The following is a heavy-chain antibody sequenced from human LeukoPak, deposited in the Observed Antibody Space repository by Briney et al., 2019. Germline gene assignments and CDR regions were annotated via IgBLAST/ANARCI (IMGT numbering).Heavy chain of an antibody. V-gene: IGHV1-46*01. J-gene: IGHJ4*01. CDR1: GYTFTSYY. Sequence: ASVKVSCKASGYTFTSYYLHWVRQAPGQGLQWMGIINPSGGSTSYAQKFQGRITMTRDTSTSTVYMELSSLRSEDTAMYYCARGDFISSRDYLFFFDYWGQGSLVTVSS. CDR2: INPSGGST. D-gene: IGHD3-16*01. CDR3: ARGDFISSRDYLFFFDY.